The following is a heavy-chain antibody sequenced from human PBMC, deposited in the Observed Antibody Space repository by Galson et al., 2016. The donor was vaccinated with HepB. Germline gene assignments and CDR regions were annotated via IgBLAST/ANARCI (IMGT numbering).Heavy chain of an antibody. V-gene: IGHV1-8*01. D-gene: IGHD2/OR15-2a*01. CDR1: GFIFNNYD. CDR2: MKARSDNT. CDR3: ARKNMATGWFDL. Sequence: QSGAEVKEPGESLKISCKASGFIFNNYDMNWVRQATGQGLEFMGWMKARSDNTGSAPRFQGRVSMIRNASTTTVYMELSSLRPEDTAVYYCARKNMATGWFDLWGQGTLVTVSA. J-gene: IGHJ5*02.